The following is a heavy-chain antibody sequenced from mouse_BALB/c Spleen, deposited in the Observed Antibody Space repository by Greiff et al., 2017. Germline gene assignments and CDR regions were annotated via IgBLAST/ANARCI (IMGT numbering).Heavy chain of an antibody. Sequence: EVKLQESGGGLVKPGGSLKLSCAASGFTFSSYAMSWVRQSPEKRLEWVAEISSGGSYTYYPDTVTGRFTISRDNAKNTLYLEMSSLRSEDTAMYYCARGGLPNYYAMDYWGQGTSVTVSS. CDR1: GFTFSSYA. CDR3: ARGGLPNYYAMDY. CDR2: ISSGGSYT. V-gene: IGHV5-9-4*01. D-gene: IGHD2-10*01. J-gene: IGHJ4*01.